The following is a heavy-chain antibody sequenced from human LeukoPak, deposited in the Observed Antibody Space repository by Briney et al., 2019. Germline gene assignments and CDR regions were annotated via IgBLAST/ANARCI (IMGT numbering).Heavy chain of an antibody. J-gene: IGHJ5*02. CDR1: GYTFTGYY. Sequence: GASVKVSCKASGYTFTGYYIHWVRQAPGQGLEWMGRINPNTGGTDYAQKFQGRVTMTRDTSITTAYTELSRLTSDDTAIYYCAKVPPSITAAGNWLGPWGQGALVTVSA. CDR2: INPNTGGT. CDR3: AKVPPSITAAGNWLGP. V-gene: IGHV1-2*06. D-gene: IGHD6-13*01.